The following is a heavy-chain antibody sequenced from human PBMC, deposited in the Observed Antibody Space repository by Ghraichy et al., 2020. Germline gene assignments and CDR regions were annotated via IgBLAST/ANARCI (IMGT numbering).Heavy chain of an antibody. CDR3: ARLGAFDY. Sequence: GESLNISCAASGITFSDAWMTGVRQAPGKGLEWVGRIRSKTDGGTTDYVAPVKGRFTISRDDSKNTLYLQLNSLKTEDTAVDYCARLGAFDYWGQGTLVTVSS. V-gene: IGHV3-15*01. D-gene: IGHD3-9*01. CDR1: GITFSDAW. J-gene: IGHJ4*02. CDR2: IRSKTDGGTT.